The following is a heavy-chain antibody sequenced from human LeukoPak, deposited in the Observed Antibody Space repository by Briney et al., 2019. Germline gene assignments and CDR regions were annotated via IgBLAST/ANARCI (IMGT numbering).Heavy chain of an antibody. Sequence: GASVKVSCKASGYTFTSYAIHWVRQAPGQRLEWMGLINAANDNTRYSQTFQDRVTITRDTSASTAYMELSSLRSEDTAVYYCARAYDSGCNYWGQGTLVTVSS. CDR1: GYTFTSYA. J-gene: IGHJ4*02. V-gene: IGHV1-3*01. CDR2: INAANDNT. D-gene: IGHD6-19*01. CDR3: ARAYDSGCNY.